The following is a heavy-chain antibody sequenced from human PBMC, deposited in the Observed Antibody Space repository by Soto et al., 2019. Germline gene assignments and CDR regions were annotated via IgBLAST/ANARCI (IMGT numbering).Heavy chain of an antibody. D-gene: IGHD3-3*01. CDR2: ISGSST. J-gene: IGHJ4*02. CDR3: ARAPRTYDFPYYFDN. V-gene: IGHV3-23*01. CDR1: GFTFSSYA. Sequence: HGGSQRLSCAASGFTFSSYAMSWVRQAPGKVLEWVSAISGSSTYYADSVKGRFTISRDNSKDTLYLQMNSLRAEDTAVYYCARAPRTYDFPYYFDNWGQGALVTVSS.